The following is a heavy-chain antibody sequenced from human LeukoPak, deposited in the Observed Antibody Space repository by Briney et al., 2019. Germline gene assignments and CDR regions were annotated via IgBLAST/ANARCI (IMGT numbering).Heavy chain of an antibody. J-gene: IGHJ6*02. D-gene: IGHD3-10*01. CDR3: ARRWLGDPYGMDV. CDR2: INADEDRA. CDR1: GFTFSDYW. Sequence: PGGSLRLSCEASGFTFSDYWMHWVRQAPGKGLVWVSHINADEDRAAYADSVKGRFTISRDNSKDTLYLQINSLRDEDTAVYYCARRWLGDPYGMDVWGQGTTVSVSS. V-gene: IGHV3-74*01.